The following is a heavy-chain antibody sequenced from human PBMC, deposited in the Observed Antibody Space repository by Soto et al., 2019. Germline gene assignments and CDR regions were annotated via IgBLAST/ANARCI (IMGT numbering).Heavy chain of an antibody. CDR3: ARHAGSYLPDFDY. CDR2: IYYSGST. Sequence: PSETLSLTCTVSGGSISSYYWSWIRQPPGKGLEWIGYIYYSGSTNYNPSLKSRVTISVDTSKNQFSLKLSSVTAADTAVYYCARHAGSYLPDFDYWGQGTLVTVSS. CDR1: GGSISSYY. V-gene: IGHV4-59*08. D-gene: IGHD1-26*01. J-gene: IGHJ4*02.